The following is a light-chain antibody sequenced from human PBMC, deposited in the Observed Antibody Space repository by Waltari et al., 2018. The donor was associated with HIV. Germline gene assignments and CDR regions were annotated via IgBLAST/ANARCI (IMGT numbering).Light chain of an antibody. CDR3: QQSYTTRWT. J-gene: IGKJ1*01. V-gene: IGKV1-39*01. CDR1: QSINNF. CDR2: GAS. Sequence: DIQLTQSPSSLSASVGDRVTITCRASQSINNFLNWYQQKPGKAPKLLIYGASRLHSGVPSRFSVSGSGTDFTLTVHSLQPEDFATYYCQQSYTTRWTFGLGTKVEMK.